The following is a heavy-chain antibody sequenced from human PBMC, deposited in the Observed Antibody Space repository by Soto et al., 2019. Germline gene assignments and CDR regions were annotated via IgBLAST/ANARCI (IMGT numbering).Heavy chain of an antibody. CDR3: ARGIGLGDY. Sequence: QVQLVQSGAEVKKPGASVKLSCKASGYTFTSYYIHWVRQAPGQGLEWIGIINPNGGSTNYAYTLQGRLTVTRDTSTATVYMELGALTSEDTAVYYCARGIGLGDYWGQGTLVTVSS. V-gene: IGHV1-46*04. J-gene: IGHJ4*02. CDR1: GYTFTSYY. CDR2: INPNGGST. D-gene: IGHD3-9*01.